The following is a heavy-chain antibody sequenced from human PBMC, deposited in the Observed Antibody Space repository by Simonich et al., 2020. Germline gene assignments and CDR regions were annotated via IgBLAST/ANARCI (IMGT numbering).Heavy chain of an antibody. J-gene: IGHJ6*03. Sequence: EVQLVESGGGLVQPGGSLRLSCAASGFTCSSYWMSWVRQAPGKGLEWVANIKQDGNEKYYEDSVKGRFTIARDNAKNSLYLQMNSLRAEDTAVYYCARDGLGTAYYYYMDVWGKGTTVTVSS. CDR3: ARDGLGTAYYYYMDV. CDR1: GFTCSSYW. CDR2: IKQDGNEK. V-gene: IGHV3-7*01. D-gene: IGHD7-27*01.